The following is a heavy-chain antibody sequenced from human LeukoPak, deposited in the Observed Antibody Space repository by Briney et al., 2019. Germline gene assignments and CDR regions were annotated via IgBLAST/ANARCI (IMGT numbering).Heavy chain of an antibody. CDR3: ARGNGDNPIVVVPAAYFDY. D-gene: IGHD2-2*01. CDR2: INHSGST. CDR1: GGSFSGYY. J-gene: IGHJ4*02. Sequence: PSETLSLTCAVYGGSFSGYYWSWIRQPPGKGLEWIGEINHSGSTNYKPSLKSRVTISVDTSKNQFSLKLSSVTAADTAVYYCARGNGDNPIVVVPAAYFDYWGQGTLVTVSS. V-gene: IGHV4-34*01.